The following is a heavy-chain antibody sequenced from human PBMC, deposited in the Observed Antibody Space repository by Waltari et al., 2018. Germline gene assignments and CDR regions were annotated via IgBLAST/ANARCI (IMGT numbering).Heavy chain of an antibody. Sequence: QVQLQESGPGLVKPSETLSLTCTVSGYSITSGYYWGCIRHPQGKGLEWMGGIYHSGNTYYNPSLKGRLTIPVDTSKNQFSLRLSSVTAADTAVYYCARAPMSGAATGTFDFWGLGSLVTVSP. J-gene: IGHJ4*02. CDR3: ARAPMSGAATGTFDF. CDR2: IYHSGNT. D-gene: IGHD6-13*01. V-gene: IGHV4-38-2*02. CDR1: GYSITSGYY.